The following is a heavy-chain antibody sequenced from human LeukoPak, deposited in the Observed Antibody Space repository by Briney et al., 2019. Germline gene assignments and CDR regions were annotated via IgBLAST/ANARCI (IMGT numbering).Heavy chain of an antibody. CDR1: GYTFSGYY. Sequence: GASVKVSCKASGYTFSGYYMHWLRQAPGQGLEWMGWIHPNGGVTNYAQKFQGRVAMTRDTSISTAYMELSRLRSDDTAVYYCARDGGDGYNFYYWGQGTLVTVSS. J-gene: IGHJ4*02. V-gene: IGHV1-2*02. D-gene: IGHD5-24*01. CDR3: ARDGGDGYNFYY. CDR2: IHPNGGVT.